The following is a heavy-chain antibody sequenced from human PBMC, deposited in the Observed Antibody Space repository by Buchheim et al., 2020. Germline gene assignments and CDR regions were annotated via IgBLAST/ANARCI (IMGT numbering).Heavy chain of an antibody. CDR2: IDPSDSYT. CDR3: ARQFRPYYDFWSGYYKAADYYYGMDV. CDR1: GYSFTSYW. V-gene: IGHV5-10-1*03. J-gene: IGHJ6*02. D-gene: IGHD3-3*01. Sequence: EVQLVQSGAEVKKPGESLRISCKGSGYSFTSYWISWVRQMPGKGLEWMGRIDPSDSYTNYSPSFQGHVTISADTSISTAYLQWSSLKASDTAMYYCARQFRPYYDFWSGYYKAADYYYGMDVWGQGTT.